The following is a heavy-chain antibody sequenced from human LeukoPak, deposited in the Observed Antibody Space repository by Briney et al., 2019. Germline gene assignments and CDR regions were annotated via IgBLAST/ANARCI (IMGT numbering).Heavy chain of an antibody. J-gene: IGHJ4*02. Sequence: ASVKVSCKASGYTFTSYGISWVRQAPGQGLEWMGWVSTYNGNTNYAHNLQGRVTMTTDTSTSTAYMELRSLRSDDTAVYYCASVGYCSSTSCYTRSFDYWGQGTLVTVSS. CDR1: GYTFTSYG. D-gene: IGHD2-2*02. CDR3: ASVGYCSSTSCYTRSFDY. CDR2: VSTYNGNT. V-gene: IGHV1-18*01.